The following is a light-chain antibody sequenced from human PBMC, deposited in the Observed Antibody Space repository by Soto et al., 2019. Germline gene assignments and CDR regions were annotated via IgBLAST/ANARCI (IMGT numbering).Light chain of an antibody. Sequence: QSVLTQPPSVSGAPGQRVTISCTGSSSNIGAGYDVHWYQQLPGTAPKLLIYGNSNRPSGVPDRFSGSKSGTSASLAITGLNAEDEADYSHQSYDSTLSGPYVFGTGTKVTV. CDR3: QSYDSTLSGPYV. J-gene: IGLJ1*01. V-gene: IGLV1-40*01. CDR2: GNS. CDR1: SSNIGAGYD.